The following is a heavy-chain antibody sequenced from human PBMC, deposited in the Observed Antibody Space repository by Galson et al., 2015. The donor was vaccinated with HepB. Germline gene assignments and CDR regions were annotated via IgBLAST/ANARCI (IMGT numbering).Heavy chain of an antibody. V-gene: IGHV4-39*01. Sequence: QVQLQESGPGLVKPSQTLSLTCTVSGGSISSLSYYWVWIRQPPGKGLEWIGSIYYSGTTYYNPSLKSRVTMSLDPSTHQFSRMLGSLNVSETAVYYCASGSPFSSSWLNYFDPWGQGNLVTVSS. J-gene: IGHJ5*02. D-gene: IGHD6-13*01. CDR1: GGSISSLSYY. CDR2: IYYSGTT. CDR3: ASGSPFSSSWLNYFDP.